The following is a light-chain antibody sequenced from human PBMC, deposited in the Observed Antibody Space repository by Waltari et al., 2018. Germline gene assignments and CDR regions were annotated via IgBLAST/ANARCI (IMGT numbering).Light chain of an antibody. Sequence: QSALTQPASVSGSPGQSITISCTGTSNDVGGYNYVSWYHHHPGKAPKLMIYDVSDRPSGVSNRFSGSKSGNTASLTISGLQAEDEAEYYCTSYATGSSYIFG. CDR2: DVS. V-gene: IGLV2-14*03. CDR1: SNDVGGYNY. CDR3: TSYATGSSYI. J-gene: IGLJ1*01.